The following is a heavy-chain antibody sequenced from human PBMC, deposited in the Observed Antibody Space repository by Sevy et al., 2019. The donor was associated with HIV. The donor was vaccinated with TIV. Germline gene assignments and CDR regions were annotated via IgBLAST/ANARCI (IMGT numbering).Heavy chain of an antibody. D-gene: IGHD1-26*01. CDR3: AKDSEWECELFRAGDAFDI. CDR1: GFTFSSYA. V-gene: IGHV3-23*01. Sequence: GGSLRLSCAASGFTFSSYAMSWVRQAPGKGLEWVSAISGSGGSTYYANSVKGRFTNSRDNSKNTLYLQMNSLRAEDTAVYYCAKDSEWECELFRAGDAFDIWGQGTMVIVS. J-gene: IGHJ3*02. CDR2: ISGSGGST.